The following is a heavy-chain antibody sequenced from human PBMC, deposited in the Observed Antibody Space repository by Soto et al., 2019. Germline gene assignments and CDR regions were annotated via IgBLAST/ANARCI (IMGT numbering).Heavy chain of an antibody. V-gene: IGHV4-39*01. J-gene: IGHJ6*02. CDR1: GGSISSSSYY. CDR3: ARRFGDYYDSSGSPVHGLGMDV. Sequence: QLQLQESGPGLVKPSETLSLTCTVSGGSISSSSYYWGWIRQPPGKGLEWIGSIYYSGSTYYNPSLKSRVTLSVDTPKNQFSLKLSSVTAADTAVYYCARRFGDYYDSSGSPVHGLGMDVWGQGTTVTVSS. D-gene: IGHD3-22*01. CDR2: IYYSGST.